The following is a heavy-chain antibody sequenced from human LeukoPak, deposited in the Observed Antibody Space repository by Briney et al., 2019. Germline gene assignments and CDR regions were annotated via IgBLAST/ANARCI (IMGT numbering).Heavy chain of an antibody. CDR1: GGSISSYY. CDR3: ARGRGDGYYDFWSGYYTFDY. Sequence: PSETLSLTCTVSGGSISSYYWSWIRQPPGKGLEWIGYIYYSGSTNYNPSLKCRVTISVDTSKNQFSLKLSSVTAADTDVYYCARGRGDGYYDFWSGYYTFDYWGQGTLVTVSS. V-gene: IGHV4-59*01. D-gene: IGHD3-3*01. CDR2: IYYSGST. J-gene: IGHJ4*02.